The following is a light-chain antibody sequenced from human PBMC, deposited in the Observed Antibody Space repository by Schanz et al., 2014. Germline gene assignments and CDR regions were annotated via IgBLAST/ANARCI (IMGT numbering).Light chain of an antibody. Sequence: EIVLTQSPGTLSLSPGERATLSCRASQSVTSSYLAWYQQTPGQAPRLLIYAASSRATGIPDRFSGAGSGTDFTLTISRLEPEDFAVYYCQQYGSSPGTFGQGTKVEI. V-gene: IGKV3-20*01. CDR1: QSVTSSY. J-gene: IGKJ1*01. CDR2: AAS. CDR3: QQYGSSPGT.